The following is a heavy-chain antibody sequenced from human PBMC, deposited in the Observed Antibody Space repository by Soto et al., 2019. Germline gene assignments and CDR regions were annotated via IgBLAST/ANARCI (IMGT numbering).Heavy chain of an antibody. CDR3: ARDLDSSRYYYNYGMDV. D-gene: IGHD6-13*01. J-gene: IGHJ6*02. V-gene: IGHV3-21*01. CDR1: GFTFSSYS. Sequence: EVQLVESGGGLVKPGGSLRLSCAASGFTFSSYSMNWVRQAPGKGLEWVSSISSSSSYIYYADSVKGRFTISRDNAKNSLYLQMNSLRAEDTAVYYCARDLDSSRYYYNYGMDVWGQGTTVTVSS. CDR2: ISSSSSYI.